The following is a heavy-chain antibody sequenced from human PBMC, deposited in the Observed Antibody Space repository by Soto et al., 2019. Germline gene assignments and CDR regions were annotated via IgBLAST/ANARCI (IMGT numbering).Heavy chain of an antibody. CDR1: GGSISSYY. J-gene: IGHJ4*02. CDR2: IYYSAST. CDR3: ARAPRGNYGYPSYFDY. Sequence: PSETLSLTCTVSGGSISSYYWSWIRQPPGKGLEWIGYIYYSASTNYSPSLKSRVTISVDTSKNQFSLKLSSVTAADTALFFCARAPRGNYGYPSYFDYWGQGTLVTVSS. D-gene: IGHD3-10*01. V-gene: IGHV4-59*01.